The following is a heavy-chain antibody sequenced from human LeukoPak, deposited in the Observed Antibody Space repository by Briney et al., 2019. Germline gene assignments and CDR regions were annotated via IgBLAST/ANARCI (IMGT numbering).Heavy chain of an antibody. Sequence: GGSLRLSCAASGFTFSSYSMNWVRQAPGKGLEWVSYISSSSSTIYYADSVKGRFTISRDNAKNSLDLQINSLRAEDTAVYYCAGVDAAMPDAFDIWGQGTTVTVSS. CDR3: AGVDAAMPDAFDI. CDR1: GFTFSSYS. J-gene: IGHJ3*02. D-gene: IGHD5-18*01. V-gene: IGHV3-48*01. CDR2: ISSSSSTI.